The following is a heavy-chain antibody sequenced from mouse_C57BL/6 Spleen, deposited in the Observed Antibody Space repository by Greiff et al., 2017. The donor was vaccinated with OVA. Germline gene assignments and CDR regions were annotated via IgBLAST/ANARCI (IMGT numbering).Heavy chain of an antibody. CDR3: TRDLGDYYGSSYGYFDV. V-gene: IGHV5-9-1*02. D-gene: IGHD1-1*01. J-gene: IGHJ1*03. CDR1: GFTFSSYA. Sequence: EVKLVESGEGLVKPGGSLKLSCAASGFTFSSYAMSWVRQTPEKRLEWVAYISSGGDYIYYADTVKGRFTISRDNARNTLYLQMSSLKSEDTAMYYCTRDLGDYYGSSYGYFDVWGTGTTVTVSS. CDR2: ISSGGDYI.